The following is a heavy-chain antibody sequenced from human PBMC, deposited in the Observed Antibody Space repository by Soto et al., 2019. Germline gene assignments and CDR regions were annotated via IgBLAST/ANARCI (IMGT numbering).Heavy chain of an antibody. D-gene: IGHD6-13*01. CDR3: ARSRVRSSSWDPNWFNP. V-gene: IGHV4-59*01. CDR1: GGSISSYY. Sequence: TLSLTCTVSGGSISSYYWSWIRQPPGKGLEWIGYFYYSGSTNYNPSLKSRVTISVDTSKNQFSLKLSSVTAADTALFYCARSRVRSSSWDPNWFNPWGQGTLVTVPS. CDR2: FYYSGST. J-gene: IGHJ5*02.